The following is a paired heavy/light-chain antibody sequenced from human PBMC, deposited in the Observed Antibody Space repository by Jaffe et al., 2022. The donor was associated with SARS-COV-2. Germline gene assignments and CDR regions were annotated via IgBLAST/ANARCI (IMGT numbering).Light chain of an antibody. CDR3: QSFDTSLSGLYV. J-gene: IGLJ1*01. CDR1: SSNIGAGHD. Sequence: QSVLTQPPSLSGAPGQRVTISCTGSSSNIGAGHDVHWYQQLPGTAPKRLIFLNTNRPSGVPDRFSGSKSGTSASLAITGLQTEDEGDYYCQSFDTSLSGLYVFGTGTKVTVL. CDR2: LNT. V-gene: IGLV1-40*01.
Heavy chain of an antibody. CDR2: IDPSDSET. Sequence: ELQLVQSGAEVKKPGESLRISCKGSGYTFSNYWISWVRQMPGKGLEWMGSIDPSDSETNYSPSFQGHVTISADKSTSTAYLQRSSLKASDTAMYYCARHTRDGLDVWGQGTTVTVAS. V-gene: IGHV5-10-1*03. CDR3: ARHTRDGLDV. CDR1: GYTFSNYW. J-gene: IGHJ6*02.